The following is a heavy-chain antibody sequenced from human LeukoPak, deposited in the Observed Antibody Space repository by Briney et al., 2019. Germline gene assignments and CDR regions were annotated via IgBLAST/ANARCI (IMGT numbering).Heavy chain of an antibody. D-gene: IGHD1-26*01. CDR2: ICTSGST. CDR3: ARAHTTRGSDAFDI. V-gene: IGHV4-4*07. Sequence: SETLSLTCTVSGGSISSYYWSWIRQPAGKGLEWIRRICTSGSTNYNPSLKSRVTMSVDTSKNQFSLKLSSVTAADTAVYYCARAHTTRGSDAFDIWGQGTMVTASS. CDR1: GGSISSYY. J-gene: IGHJ3*02.